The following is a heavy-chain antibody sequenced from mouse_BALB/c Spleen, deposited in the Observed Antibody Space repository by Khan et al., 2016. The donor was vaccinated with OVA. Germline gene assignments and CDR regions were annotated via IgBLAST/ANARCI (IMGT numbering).Heavy chain of an antibody. V-gene: IGHV14-3*02. CDR2: IEPANGNT. CDR3: ASHYYGPFAY. CDR1: GFNIKDTY. D-gene: IGHD1-2*01. J-gene: IGHJ3*01. Sequence: EVQLVESGAELVKPGASVKLSCTASGFNIKDTYMHWVKQRPEQGLEWIGRIEPANGNTKNDPMIQGMATIKADTYSNTAYLQLSSLTSEDTAVYYCASHYYGPFAYWGQGTLVTVSA.